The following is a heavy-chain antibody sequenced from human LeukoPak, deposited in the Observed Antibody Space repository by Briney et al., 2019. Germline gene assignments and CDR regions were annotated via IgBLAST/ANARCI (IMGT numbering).Heavy chain of an antibody. J-gene: IGHJ5*02. V-gene: IGHV3-21*01. CDR1: GFTFSSYR. Sequence: PGGTLRLSCAASGFTFSSYRMNWVREAAGKGLEWVSSISSSSSYIYYADSVKGRFTISRDNAKSSLYLQMTSLRAEDTAVYYCARDCGGLFDPWGQGTLVTVSS. D-gene: IGHD2-21*01. CDR2: ISSSSSYI. CDR3: ARDCGGLFDP.